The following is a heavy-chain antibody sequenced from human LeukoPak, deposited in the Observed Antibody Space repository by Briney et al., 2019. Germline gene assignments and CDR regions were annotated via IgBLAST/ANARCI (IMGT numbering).Heavy chain of an antibody. D-gene: IGHD6-19*01. Sequence: GGSLRLSCAASGFTFNSYEMNWVRQAPGKGLERVSYISSSGSTIYYADSVKGRFTISRDNAKNSLYLQMNSLRAEDTAVYYCAREAVAGTGFDYWGQGTLVTVSS. CDR1: GFTFNSYE. J-gene: IGHJ4*02. CDR3: AREAVAGTGFDY. V-gene: IGHV3-48*03. CDR2: ISSSGSTI.